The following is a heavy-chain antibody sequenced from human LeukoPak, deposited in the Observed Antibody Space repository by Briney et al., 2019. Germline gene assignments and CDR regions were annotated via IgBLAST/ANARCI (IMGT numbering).Heavy chain of an antibody. CDR1: GFTFSSYG. CDR2: ISYDGTNK. V-gene: IGHV3-30*18. J-gene: IGHJ5*02. Sequence: GGSLRLSCATSGFTFSSYGMHWVRQAPGKGLEWVALISYDGTNKYYADSVKGRFTISRDNSKNTLYLQMNSLRAEDTAMYYRAKDWTHGDDSSGYAESWGQGTLVTVSS. CDR3: AKDWTHGDDSSGYAES. D-gene: IGHD3-22*01.